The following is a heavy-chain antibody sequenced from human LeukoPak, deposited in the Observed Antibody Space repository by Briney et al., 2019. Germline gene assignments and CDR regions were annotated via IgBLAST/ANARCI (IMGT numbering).Heavy chain of an antibody. CDR3: AKGYVTTGFFDS. CDR2: ISATGSST. D-gene: IGHD1-1*01. V-gene: IGHV3-23*01. CDR1: GFTFSSSA. Sequence: PGGSLRLSCAASGFTFSSSAISWVRQAPGKGLEWVSAISATGSSTFYADYVKGRFTISRDNSKDTLFLQMNSLRAEDTALYYCAKGYVTTGFFDSWGQGTLVTVSS. J-gene: IGHJ4*02.